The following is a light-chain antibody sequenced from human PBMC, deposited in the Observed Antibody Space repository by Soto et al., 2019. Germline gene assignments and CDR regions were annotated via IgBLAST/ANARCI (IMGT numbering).Light chain of an antibody. CDR3: TSYTSYSTYV. CDR1: SSDVGNYNY. CDR2: EVN. V-gene: IGLV2-14*01. J-gene: IGLJ1*01. Sequence: QSVLTQPASVSGSPGQSIIISCTGTSSDVGNYNYVSWYQQHPGKAPKLMIYEVNNRPSGVSYRFSGSKSGNTASLTISGLQAEDEADYYCTSYTSYSTYVFGTGTKLTVL.